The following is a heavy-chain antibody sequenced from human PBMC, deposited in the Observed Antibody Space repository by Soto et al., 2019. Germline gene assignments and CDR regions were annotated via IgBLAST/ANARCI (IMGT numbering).Heavy chain of an antibody. V-gene: IGHV3-13*01. CDR1: GFTFSSYA. Sequence: GGSLRLSCAASGFTFSSYAMHWVRQATGKGLEWVSAIGTAGDTYYPGSVKGRFTISRENAKNSLYLQMNSLRAGDTAVYYCARAPQQLVQDYYYYGMDVWGQGTTVTVSS. D-gene: IGHD6-13*01. CDR3: ARAPQQLVQDYYYYGMDV. J-gene: IGHJ6*02. CDR2: IGTAGDT.